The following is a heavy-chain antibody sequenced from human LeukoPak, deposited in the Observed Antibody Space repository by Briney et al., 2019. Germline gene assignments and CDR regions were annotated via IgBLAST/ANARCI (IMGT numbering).Heavy chain of an antibody. D-gene: IGHD2-2*01. CDR2: ISGGNHM. V-gene: IGHV3-69-1*02. CDR1: GFNFNAYA. CDR3: AREDCCEVRCYGAPDA. J-gene: IGHJ5*02. Sequence: GGSLRLSCVGSGFNFNAYAMSWVRQAPGKGLEWVSSISGGNHMYYADSVKGRFTISRDNAKNSLSLQMNSLRGEDTAVYYCAREDCCEVRCYGAPDAWGQGTRVTVSS.